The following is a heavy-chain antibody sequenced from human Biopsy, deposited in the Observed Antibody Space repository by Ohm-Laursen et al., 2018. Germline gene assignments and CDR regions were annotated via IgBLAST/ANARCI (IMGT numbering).Heavy chain of an antibody. CDR3: ARDDAATVIRGLCY. CDR1: GGSISSYY. CDR2: IYYSGAT. D-gene: IGHD3-10*01. J-gene: IGHJ4*02. V-gene: IGHV4-59*01. Sequence: SQTLSFTCTGSGGSISSYYWNWNRQPPGQGLVWIGYIYYSGATDYSPSLKRRVTISINKNKNQFFLKLSSVTAEDTAVYYCARDDAATVIRGLCYWGQGALITVSS.